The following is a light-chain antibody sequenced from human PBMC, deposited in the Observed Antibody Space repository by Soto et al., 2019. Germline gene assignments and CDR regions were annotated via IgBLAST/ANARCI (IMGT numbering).Light chain of an antibody. CDR3: QQLNSYLLT. J-gene: IGKJ4*01. CDR2: SAS. V-gene: IGKV3-20*01. Sequence: EIMLTQSPGTLSLSPGERATLSCRASQSLSGGYLAWFQQKPGQTPRLLIYSASNRATDIPARFSGSGSGTDFTLTISRLEPEDFATYYCQQLNSYLLTFGGGTKVEIK. CDR1: QSLSGGY.